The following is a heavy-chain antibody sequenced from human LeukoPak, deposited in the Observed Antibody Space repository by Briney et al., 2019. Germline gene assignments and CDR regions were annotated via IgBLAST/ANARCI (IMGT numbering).Heavy chain of an antibody. V-gene: IGHV3-30*02. J-gene: IGHJ1*01. CDR2: IRNDETKN. CDR3: TKGPPYNSSPEYFQH. Sequence: GRSLRLSCAASGFTFSSYAMHWVRQAPGKGLEWVAFIRNDETKNYYADSVEGRFTISRDNSKNTLYLQMNSLRTEDTSVYFCTKGPPYNSSPEYFQHWGQGTLVTVSS. CDR1: GFTFSSYA. D-gene: IGHD6-6*01.